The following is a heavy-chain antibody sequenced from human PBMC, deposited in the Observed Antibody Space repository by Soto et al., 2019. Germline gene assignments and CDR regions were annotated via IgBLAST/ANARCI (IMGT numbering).Heavy chain of an antibody. CDR3: AKDRRLRFLEWLSDPYFDY. CDR1: GFTFSSYG. Sequence: QVQLVESGGGVVQPGRSLRLSCAASGFTFSSYGMHWVRQAPGKGLERVAVISYDGSNKYYADSVKGRLPISRDNSKYTLYLQMNSLIAEDTAVYYCAKDRRLRFLEWLSDPYFDYWGQGTLVTVSS. D-gene: IGHD3-3*01. V-gene: IGHV3-30*18. CDR2: ISYDGSNK. J-gene: IGHJ4*02.